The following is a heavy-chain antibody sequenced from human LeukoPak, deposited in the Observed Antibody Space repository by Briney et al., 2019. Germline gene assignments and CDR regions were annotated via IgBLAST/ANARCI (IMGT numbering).Heavy chain of an antibody. J-gene: IGHJ4*02. CDR3: AKDQSSGWYGYSDY. D-gene: IGHD6-19*01. CDR1: GFSFSSIA. CDR2: ISGSGSNT. V-gene: IGHV3-23*01. Sequence: GGSLRLSCPASGFSFSSIAMSWVRQAPGKGLEWVSAISGSGSNTYYADSVKGRFTISRDNSKNTLYLQMNRLRAEDTAVYYCAKDQSSGWYGYSDYWGQGTLVTVSS.